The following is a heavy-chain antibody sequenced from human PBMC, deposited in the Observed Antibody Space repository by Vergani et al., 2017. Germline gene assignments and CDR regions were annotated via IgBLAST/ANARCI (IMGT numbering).Heavy chain of an antibody. CDR2: INHSGST. CDR1: GGSFSGYY. J-gene: IGHJ4*02. V-gene: IGHV4-34*01. Sequence: QVQLQQWGAGLLKPSETLSLTCAVYGGSFSGYYWSWIRQPPGKGLDWIGEINHSGSTNYNPALKGRVTISVDTSKNQFSLKLSAVTAADPAVYYCARAGYSYGCDYWGQGTLGTVSS. CDR3: ARAGYSYGCDY. D-gene: IGHD5-18*01.